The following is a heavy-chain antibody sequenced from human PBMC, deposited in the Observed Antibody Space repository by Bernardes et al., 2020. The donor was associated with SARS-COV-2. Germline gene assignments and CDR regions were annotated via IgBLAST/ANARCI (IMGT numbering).Heavy chain of an antibody. CDR1: GSSISRHY. J-gene: IGHJ2*01. Sequence: TLSLTCTVSGSSISRHYWGWIRQPPGKGLEWIGSISYIGGAYYSPSLKSRVTISVDTSNNQFSLKLNSVTAADTAVYYCARDPWGDSVPQNYWYFDLWGRGTLVTVAS. D-gene: IGHD2-21*02. V-gene: IGHV4-59*11. CDR2: ISYIGGA. CDR3: ARDPWGDSVPQNYWYFDL.